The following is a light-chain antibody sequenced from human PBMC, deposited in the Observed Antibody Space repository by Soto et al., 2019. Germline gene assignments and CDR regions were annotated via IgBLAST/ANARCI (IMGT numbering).Light chain of an antibody. J-gene: IGKJ4*01. CDR1: QSVSSN. CDR3: QQLNSYPST. CDR2: GAS. Sequence: EIVMTQSPATLSVSPGERATLSCRASQSVSSNLAWYQQKPGQAPRLLIYGASTRATGIPARFSGSGSGTEFTLTISSLQSEDFATYYCQQLNSYPSTFGGGTKVEIK. V-gene: IGKV3-15*01.